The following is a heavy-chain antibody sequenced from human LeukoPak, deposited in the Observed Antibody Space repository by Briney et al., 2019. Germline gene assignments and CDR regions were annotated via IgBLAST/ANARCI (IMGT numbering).Heavy chain of an antibody. J-gene: IGHJ6*03. Sequence: ASVKVSCKASGYTFTSYDINWVRQATGQGLEWMGWMNPNSGNTGYAQKLQGRVTMTRNTSISTAYMELCSLRSEDTAVYYCARYYYDSSGYYRGYYYYMDVWGKGTTVTVSS. V-gene: IGHV1-8*01. CDR2: MNPNSGNT. CDR3: ARYYYDSSGYYRGYYYYMDV. CDR1: GYTFTSYD. D-gene: IGHD3-22*01.